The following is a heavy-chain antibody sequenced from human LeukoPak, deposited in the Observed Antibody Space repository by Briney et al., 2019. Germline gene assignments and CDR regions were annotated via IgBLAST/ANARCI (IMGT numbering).Heavy chain of an antibody. Sequence: ASVKVSCKASGYTFTGYYMHWVRQAPGQGLEWMGWINPNSGGTNYAQKFHGRVTMTRDTSISTAYMELSRLRSDDTAVYYCARVSIAAAGTGSFDYWGQGTLVTVSS. CDR1: GYTFTGYY. V-gene: IGHV1-2*02. D-gene: IGHD6-13*01. J-gene: IGHJ4*02. CDR3: ARVSIAAAGTGSFDY. CDR2: INPNSGGT.